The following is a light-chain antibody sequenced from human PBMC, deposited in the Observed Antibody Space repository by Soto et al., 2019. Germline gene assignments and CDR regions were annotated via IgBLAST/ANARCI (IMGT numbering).Light chain of an antibody. Sequence: EIVLTQSPGTLSLSPGERATLSCRASQSVSSRYLAWYQQKPGQAPRLLIYDASSRATGIPDRLSGSGSGTAFTLTISRLEPEDFAVYYCQQYGSSPPITFGPGTKVDIE. CDR2: DAS. CDR3: QQYGSSPPIT. V-gene: IGKV3-20*01. CDR1: QSVSSRY. J-gene: IGKJ3*01.